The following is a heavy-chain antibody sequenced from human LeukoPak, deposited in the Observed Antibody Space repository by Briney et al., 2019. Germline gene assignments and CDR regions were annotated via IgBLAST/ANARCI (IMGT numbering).Heavy chain of an antibody. J-gene: IGHJ4*02. CDR2: FNHSGST. V-gene: IGHV4-38-2*02. CDR1: GYSISTGYY. CDR3: ATDFRGYATSGYSAT. Sequence: SETLSLTCAVSGYSISTGYYWGWIRKSPGKGREWIGSFNHSGSTYYNPSLKSRVTISVDTSKNQFSLKLTSVTGAYTAVYYGATDFRGYATSGYSATWGQGTLVTVSS. D-gene: IGHD3-22*01.